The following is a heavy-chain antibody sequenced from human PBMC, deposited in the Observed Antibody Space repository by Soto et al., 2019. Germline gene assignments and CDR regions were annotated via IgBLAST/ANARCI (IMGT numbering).Heavy chain of an antibody. CDR2: IIPIFGTA. CDR3: ALPDYSYGAHFDY. Sequence: SVKVSCKASGGTFSSYAISWVRQAPGQGLEWMGGIIPIFGTANYAQKFQGRVTITADESTSTAYMELSSLRSEDTAVYYCALPDYSYGAHFDYWGQGTLVTVSS. J-gene: IGHJ4*02. V-gene: IGHV1-69*13. D-gene: IGHD5-18*01. CDR1: GGTFSSYA.